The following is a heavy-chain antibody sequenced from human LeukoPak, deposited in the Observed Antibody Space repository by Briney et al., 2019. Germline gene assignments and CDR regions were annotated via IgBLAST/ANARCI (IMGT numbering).Heavy chain of an antibody. CDR3: AKDPGTATRGFHMDV. D-gene: IGHD6-13*01. CDR1: GFTFSNYD. Sequence: PGGSLRLSCAASGFTFSNYDMHWVRQSPGKGLEWLSLIWSDGKIEQYAASVEGRITISRDNSKNTVYLQMNSLRGEDTAVYYCAKDPGTATRGFHMDVWGKGTRVTVSS. CDR2: IWSDGKIE. J-gene: IGHJ6*03. V-gene: IGHV3-30*02.